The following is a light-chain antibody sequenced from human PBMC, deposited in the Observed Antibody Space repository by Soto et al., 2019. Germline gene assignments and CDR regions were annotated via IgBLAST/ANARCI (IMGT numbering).Light chain of an antibody. J-gene: IGKJ3*01. V-gene: IGKV3-15*01. CDR2: GAS. CDR1: QSVSSN. Sequence: EIVMTQSPATLSVSPGERATLSCRASQSVSSNLAWYQQKPGQAPRLLIYGASTRATGIPARFSGSGSGTEFTLTISSLQSEDVATYYCQKYYSVPFTFGPGTKVEIK. CDR3: QKYYSVPFT.